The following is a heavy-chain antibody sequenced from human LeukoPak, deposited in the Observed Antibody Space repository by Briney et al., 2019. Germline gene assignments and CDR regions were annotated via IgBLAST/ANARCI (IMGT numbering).Heavy chain of an antibody. V-gene: IGHV3-13*01. CDR1: GFTLSSYA. CDR3: ARQNTPHGNFDY. CDR2: IGTAGDT. Sequence: GGSLRLSCAASGFTLSSYAMHWVRHPGGKGLEWVSAIGTAGDTFYPGSVKGRFTISRENAKKSLFLQMNSLRAEDTAVYYCARQNTPHGNFDYWGQGTLVTVSS. J-gene: IGHJ4*02. D-gene: IGHD1-26*01.